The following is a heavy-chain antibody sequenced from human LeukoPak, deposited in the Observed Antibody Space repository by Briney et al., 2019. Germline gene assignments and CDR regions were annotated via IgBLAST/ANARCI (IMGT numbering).Heavy chain of an antibody. J-gene: IGHJ4*02. CDR3: ARARTGFWSGYSYYFDY. D-gene: IGHD3-3*01. CDR1: GGSISSYY. Sequence: LETLSLTCTVSGGSISSYYWSWIRQPPGKGLEWIRYIYYSGSTNYNPSLKSRVTISVDTSKNQFSLKLSSVTAADTAVYYCARARTGFWSGYSYYFDYWGQGTLVTVSS. V-gene: IGHV4-59*01. CDR2: IYYSGST.